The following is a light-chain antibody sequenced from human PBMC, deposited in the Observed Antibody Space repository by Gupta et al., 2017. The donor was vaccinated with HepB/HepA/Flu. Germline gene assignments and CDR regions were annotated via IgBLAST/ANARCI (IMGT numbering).Light chain of an antibody. J-gene: IGKJ1*01. Sequence: DIQMTQSPSTLSASVGDRVTITCRASQSISSWLAWYQQKPGKAPKLLIYKASSLESGVPSRFSDSGSGTEFILTISSLQPDDFATYYCQQENSYSWTFGQGTKVEIK. CDR2: KAS. V-gene: IGKV1-5*03. CDR3: QQENSYSWT. CDR1: QSISSW.